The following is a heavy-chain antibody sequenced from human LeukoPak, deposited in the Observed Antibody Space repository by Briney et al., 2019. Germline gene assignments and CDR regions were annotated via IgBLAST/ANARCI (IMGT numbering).Heavy chain of an antibody. Sequence: SVKVSCKASGGTFSSYAISWVRQAPGQGLEWMGGIIPIFGTANYAQKFQGRVTITADESTSTACMELSSLRSDDTAVYYCARKKSYYYYYMDVWGKGTTVTVSS. J-gene: IGHJ6*03. CDR3: ARKKSYYYYYMDV. CDR2: IIPIFGTA. V-gene: IGHV1-69*13. CDR1: GGTFSSYA.